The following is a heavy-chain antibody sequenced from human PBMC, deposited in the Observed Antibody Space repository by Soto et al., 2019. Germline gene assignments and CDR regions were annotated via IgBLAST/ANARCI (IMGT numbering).Heavy chain of an antibody. Sequence: QVQLVQSGAEVKKPGSSVQVSCKASGGTFSSYAISWVRHAPGQGLEWMGGIIPIFGTANYAQKFQGRVTITADESTSTADMKLSSLRSEDTAVYYCARDGYCSSTSCHWFDPWGQGTLVTVSS. J-gene: IGHJ5*02. CDR2: IIPIFGTA. V-gene: IGHV1-69*01. D-gene: IGHD2-2*03. CDR3: ARDGYCSSTSCHWFDP. CDR1: GGTFSSYA.